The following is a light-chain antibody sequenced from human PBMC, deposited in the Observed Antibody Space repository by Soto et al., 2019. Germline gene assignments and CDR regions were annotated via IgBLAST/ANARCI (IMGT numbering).Light chain of an antibody. CDR1: SSDIGGYNL. CDR3: YSFAGSATFV. J-gene: IGLJ2*01. Sequence: QSALTQPASVSGSPGQSITISCTGTSSDIGGYNLVSWYQHHPGKAPKLLIYEATKRPSGVSDRFSGSRCGNTASLTISPLQSEDEADYSCYSFAGSATFVFGGGTKLTVL. V-gene: IGLV2-23*02. CDR2: EAT.